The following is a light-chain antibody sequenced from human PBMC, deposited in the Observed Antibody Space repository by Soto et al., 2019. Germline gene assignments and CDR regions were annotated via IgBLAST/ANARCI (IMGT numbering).Light chain of an antibody. CDR1: QSVSSSY. CDR2: GAS. J-gene: IGKJ1*01. CDR3: QQYGSSAWT. Sequence: EGVLTQSPGTLSLSPGERATPSCRASQSVSSSYLAWYQQKPGQAPRLLIYGASSRATGIPDRFSGSGSGTDFTLTISRLEPEDFAVYYCQQYGSSAWTFGQGTKVDI. V-gene: IGKV3-20*01.